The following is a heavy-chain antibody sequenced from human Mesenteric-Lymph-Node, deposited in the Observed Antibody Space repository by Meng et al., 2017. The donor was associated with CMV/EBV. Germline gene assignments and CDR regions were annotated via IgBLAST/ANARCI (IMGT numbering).Heavy chain of an antibody. Sequence: CNASGYTFTTSDVKWLRQAPGHGPELTGCMNQNTGHTRYAQKFQGRVTMNSSTSLSIAYMDLSSPTTDDTAGYYGVRNEAVNGRFDNWGQGTLVTVSS. D-gene: IGHD1-1*01. CDR3: VRNEAVNGRFDN. CDR1: GYTFTTSD. V-gene: IGHV1-8*02. J-gene: IGHJ4*02. CDR2: MNQNTGHT.